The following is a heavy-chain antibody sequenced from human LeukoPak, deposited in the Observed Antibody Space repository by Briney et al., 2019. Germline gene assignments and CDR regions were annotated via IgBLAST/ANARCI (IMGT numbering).Heavy chain of an antibody. CDR3: AKDNYGYCSSTSCSDAFDI. CDR1: GFTFSSYA. CDR2: ISGSGGST. D-gene: IGHD2-2*03. V-gene: IGHV3-23*01. Sequence: GGSLRLSCAASGFTFSSYAMSWVRQAPGKGLEWVSAISGSGGSTYYADSVKGRFTISRGNSKNTLYLQMNSLRAEDTAVYYCAKDNYGYCSSTSCSDAFDIWGQGTMVTVSS. J-gene: IGHJ3*02.